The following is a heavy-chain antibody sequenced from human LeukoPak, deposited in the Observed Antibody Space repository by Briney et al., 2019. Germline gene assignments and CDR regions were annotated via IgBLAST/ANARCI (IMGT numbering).Heavy chain of an antibody. J-gene: IGHJ2*01. CDR1: GYTFTSYG. Sequence: ASVKVSCKASGYTFTSYGISWVRQAPGQGLEWMGWISAYDGNTNYAQKLQGRVTMTTDTSTSTAYMELRSLRSDDTAVYYCARMQHGDSFYWYFDLWGRGTLVTVSS. V-gene: IGHV1-18*01. CDR3: ARMQHGDSFYWYFDL. D-gene: IGHD4-17*01. CDR2: ISAYDGNT.